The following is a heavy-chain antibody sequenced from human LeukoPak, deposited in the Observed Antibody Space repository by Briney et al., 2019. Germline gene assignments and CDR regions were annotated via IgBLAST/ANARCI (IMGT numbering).Heavy chain of an antibody. Sequence: SETLSLTCAVSSGSISSGGYSWSWIRQAPGKGLEWIGYVYHGGATYYGPSLKSRATVSVDRSKNQFSLRLTSVTAADTAVYYCATYRDYGDKRTDYWGQGTLVTVSS. D-gene: IGHD4/OR15-4a*01. CDR3: ATYRDYGDKRTDY. V-gene: IGHV4-30-2*01. CDR2: VYHGGAT. J-gene: IGHJ4*02. CDR1: SGSISSGGYS.